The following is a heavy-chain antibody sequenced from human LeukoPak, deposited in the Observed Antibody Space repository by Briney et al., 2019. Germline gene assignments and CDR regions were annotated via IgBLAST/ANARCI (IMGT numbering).Heavy chain of an antibody. V-gene: IGHV4-59*12. Sequence: SETLSLTCTVSGGSISSDYWSWIRQPPGKGLEWIGYIYYSGSTYYNPSLKSRVTISVDTSKNQFSLKLSSVTAADTAVYYCARENWLYYYDSRNWFDPWGQGTLVTVSS. CDR1: GGSISSDY. CDR2: IYYSGST. CDR3: ARENWLYYYDSRNWFDP. D-gene: IGHD3-22*01. J-gene: IGHJ5*02.